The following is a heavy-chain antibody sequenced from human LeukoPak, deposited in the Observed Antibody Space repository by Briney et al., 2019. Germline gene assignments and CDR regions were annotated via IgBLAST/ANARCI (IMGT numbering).Heavy chain of an antibody. CDR3: ARDSGRSVGLRGWSFANWFDP. V-gene: IGHV1-2*02. D-gene: IGHD5-12*01. Sequence: ASVKVSCKASGYTFSGYYIHWVRQAPGQGLEWMGWMNPNSGGTNCAQKFQGRVTMTRDTSSSTAYMELSRLRSDDTAVYYCARDSGRSVGLRGWSFANWFDPWGQGTLVTVSS. CDR2: MNPNSGGT. J-gene: IGHJ5*02. CDR1: GYTFSGYY.